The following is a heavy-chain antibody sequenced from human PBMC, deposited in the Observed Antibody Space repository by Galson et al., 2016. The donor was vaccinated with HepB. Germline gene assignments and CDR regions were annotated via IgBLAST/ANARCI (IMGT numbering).Heavy chain of an antibody. D-gene: IGHD3-3*01. CDR2: IRQDGSEK. V-gene: IGHV3-7*05. CDR1: GFTFSSYW. J-gene: IGHJ2*01. Sequence: SLRLSCAASGFTFSSYWMSWVRQAPGKGLEWLANIRQDGSEKYYVDSVRGRFTISRDNAMNSLYLHMNILRAEDTAVYYCASLRFKGFDLWGRGTLVTVSS. CDR3: ASLRFKGFDL.